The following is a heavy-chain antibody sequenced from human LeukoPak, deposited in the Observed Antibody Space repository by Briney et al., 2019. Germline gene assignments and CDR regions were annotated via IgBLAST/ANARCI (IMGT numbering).Heavy chain of an antibody. CDR1: GFTVTTKS. J-gene: IGHJ1*01. CDR3: ASARESCIGSTCYEYFHH. Sequence: GGSLRLSCAASGFTVTTKSMACVRPAPGRGVEWASVFYSPGSTYYADSVHGRFTISRDNSLNTLFLQMNSLRVEDTAVYYCASARESCIGSTCYEYFHHWGQGTPLTVSS. D-gene: IGHD2-2*01. CDR2: FYSPGST. V-gene: IGHV3-53*01.